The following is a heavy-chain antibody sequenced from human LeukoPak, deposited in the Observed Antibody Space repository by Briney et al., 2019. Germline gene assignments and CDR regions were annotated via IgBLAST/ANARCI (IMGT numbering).Heavy chain of an antibody. D-gene: IGHD6-13*01. V-gene: IGHV4-59*08. J-gene: IGHJ5*02. CDR2: IYYSGST. CDR3: ARHRCCYSRVGFDP. Sequence: SETLSLTCTVSGGSISSYYWSWIRQPPGKGLEWIGYIYYSGSTNYNPSLKSRVTISVDTSKNQFSLKLSSVTAADTAVYYCARHRCCYSRVGFDPWGQGTLVTVSS. CDR1: GGSISSYY.